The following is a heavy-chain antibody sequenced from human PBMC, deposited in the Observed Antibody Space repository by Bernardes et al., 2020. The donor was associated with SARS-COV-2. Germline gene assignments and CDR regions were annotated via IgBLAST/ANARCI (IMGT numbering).Heavy chain of an antibody. D-gene: IGHD6-13*01. CDR1: GDSVSDGTYY. CDR2: GYYSGTT. Sequence: SESLSLTCAVSGDSVSDGTYYWNWLLQPPGKGLEWIGYGYYSGTTNYNPSLKSRVTISVDTSKNQFSLKLSSVTAADTAVYYCATRYSSSWYNYYGMDVWGQGTTVTVSS. J-gene: IGHJ6*02. V-gene: IGHV4-61*01. CDR3: ATRYSSSWYNYYGMDV.